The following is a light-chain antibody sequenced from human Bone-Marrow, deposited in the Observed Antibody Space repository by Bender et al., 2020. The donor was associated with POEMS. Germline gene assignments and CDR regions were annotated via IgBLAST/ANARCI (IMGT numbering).Light chain of an antibody. CDR2: GYN. Sequence: QSVLTQPPSVSGAPGQRVTISCTGSSSNTGSGYDINWYQHLPGTAPKLLIYGYNNRPSGVPDRFSGSKSGTSASLAITGLKAEDEADYYCQSYDSSLTGSWVFGGGTKLTVL. V-gene: IGLV1-40*01. CDR1: SSNTGSGYD. J-gene: IGLJ3*02. CDR3: QSYDSSLTGSWV.